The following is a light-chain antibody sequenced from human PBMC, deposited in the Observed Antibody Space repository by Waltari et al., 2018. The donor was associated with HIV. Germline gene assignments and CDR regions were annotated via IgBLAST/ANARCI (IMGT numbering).Light chain of an antibody. J-gene: IGLJ3*02. CDR1: RSNIGARFD. CDR3: QSYDSSLSGSV. Sequence: QSVLTQPPSVSGAPGPRVTISCSGSRSNIGARFDVHWYQQIPGTAPKTLIYGNSNRPSGVPDRFSGSKSGTSASLAITGLQAEDEADYYCQSYDSSLSGSVFGGGTKLTVL. V-gene: IGLV1-40*01. CDR2: GNS.